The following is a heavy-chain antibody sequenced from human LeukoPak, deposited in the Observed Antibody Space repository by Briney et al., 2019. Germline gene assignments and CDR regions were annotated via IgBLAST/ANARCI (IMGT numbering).Heavy chain of an antibody. V-gene: IGHV1-18*01. CDR1: GYTFTSYG. J-gene: IGHJ5*02. CDR3: ARDSVPLYYYDSSGYYPLFDP. D-gene: IGHD3-22*01. Sequence: ASVKVSCKASGYTFTSYGISWVRQAPGQGLEWMGWISAYNGNTNYAQKLQGRVTMTTDTSTSTAYMELRSLRSDDTAVYYCARDSVPLYYYDSSGYYPLFDPWGQGTLVTVSS. CDR2: ISAYNGNT.